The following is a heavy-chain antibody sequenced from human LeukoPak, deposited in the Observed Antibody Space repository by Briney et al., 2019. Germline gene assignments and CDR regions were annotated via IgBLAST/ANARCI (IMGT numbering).Heavy chain of an antibody. CDR2: INPNSGGT. CDR3: AREVAARLDYFDY. CDR1: GYTFSGYY. D-gene: IGHD6-6*01. J-gene: IGHJ4*02. Sequence: GASVKVSCKASGYTFSGYYLHWVRQAPGQGLESMGWINPNSGGTNYAPKFQGRVTMTRDTSISTAYMELSRLRSDDTAVYYCAREVAARLDYFDYWGQGTLVTVSS. V-gene: IGHV1-2*02.